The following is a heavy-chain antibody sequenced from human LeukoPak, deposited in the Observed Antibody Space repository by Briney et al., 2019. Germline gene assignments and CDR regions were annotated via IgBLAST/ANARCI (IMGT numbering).Heavy chain of an antibody. D-gene: IGHD3-9*01. CDR3: ARLYYDILSSYYYFDY. V-gene: IGHV4-39*01. J-gene: IGHJ4*02. CDR2: IHYSGST. Sequence: SETLSLTCTVSGGSISYSSYYWGWIRQPPGKGLEWIGSIHYSGSTYYNPSLKSRVTISVDTSKNQFSLNLTSVTAADTAVYYCARLYYDILSSYYYFDYWGQGTLVTVSS. CDR1: GGSISYSSYY.